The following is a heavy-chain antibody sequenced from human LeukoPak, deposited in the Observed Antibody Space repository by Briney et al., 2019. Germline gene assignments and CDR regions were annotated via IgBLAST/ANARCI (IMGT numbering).Heavy chain of an antibody. D-gene: IGHD2-2*01. J-gene: IGHJ6*03. Sequence: ASVKVSCKASGYTFTSYGISWVRQAPGQGLEWMGWITAYNGNTNYAQKLQGRVTMTTDTSTSTAYMELRSLRSDDTAVYYCAREIPSPYYYYYYMDVWGKGTTVTISS. CDR1: GYTFTSYG. V-gene: IGHV1-18*01. CDR3: AREIPSPYYYYYYMDV. CDR2: ITAYNGNT.